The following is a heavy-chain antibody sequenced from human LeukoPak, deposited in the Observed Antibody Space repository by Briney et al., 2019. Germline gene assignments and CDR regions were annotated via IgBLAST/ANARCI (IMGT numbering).Heavy chain of an antibody. CDR2: INSDGSST. CDR3: ATWYYYDSSAYYLSY. Sequence: PGGSLRLSCAASGFTFSSYWMHWVRQAPGKGLVWFSRINSDGSSTSYADSVKGRFTISRDNAKNTLYLQMNSLRAEDTAVYYCATWYYYDSSAYYLSYWGQGTLVTVSS. V-gene: IGHV3-74*01. J-gene: IGHJ4*02. D-gene: IGHD3-22*01. CDR1: GFTFSSYW.